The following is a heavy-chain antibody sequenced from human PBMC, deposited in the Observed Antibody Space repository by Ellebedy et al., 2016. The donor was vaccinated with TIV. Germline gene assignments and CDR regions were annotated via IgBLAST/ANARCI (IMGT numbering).Heavy chain of an antibody. V-gene: IGHV5-51*01. Sequence: GESLKISCKASGYSFTSYWIGWVRQMPGKGLEWMGIIHHGDSDTRYSPSFQGQVTISADKSISTAYLQWSSLKASDTAMYYCARHQGGSLNLNTYYMDVWGKGTTVTVSS. D-gene: IGHD1-26*01. CDR1: GYSFTSYW. J-gene: IGHJ6*03. CDR3: ARHQGGSLNLNTYYMDV. CDR2: IHHGDSDT.